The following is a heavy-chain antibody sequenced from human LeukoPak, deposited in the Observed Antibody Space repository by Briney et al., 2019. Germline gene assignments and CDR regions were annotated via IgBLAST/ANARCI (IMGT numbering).Heavy chain of an antibody. CDR1: GGSISSYY. Sequence: SETLSLTCTVSGGSISSYYWSWIRQPPGKGLEWIGYIYTSGSTNYNPSLKSRVTISVDTSKNQFSLKLSSVTAADTAAYYCARRGSGYDSVFDYWGQGTLVTVSS. CDR2: IYTSGST. CDR3: ARRGSGYDSVFDY. D-gene: IGHD5-12*01. V-gene: IGHV4-4*09. J-gene: IGHJ4*02.